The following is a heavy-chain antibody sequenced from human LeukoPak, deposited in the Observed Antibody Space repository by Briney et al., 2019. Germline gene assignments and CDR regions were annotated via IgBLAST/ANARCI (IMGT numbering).Heavy chain of an antibody. Sequence: PSETLSLTCTVSGYSISSGYYWGWIRQPPGKGLEWIGSIYHSGSTYYNPTLKSRVTISVDTSKNQFSLKLSSVTAADTAVYYCARVDGGELESGFFDYWGQGTLVTVSS. V-gene: IGHV4-38-2*02. J-gene: IGHJ4*02. CDR2: IYHSGST. D-gene: IGHD1-26*01. CDR3: ARVDGGELESGFFDY. CDR1: GYSISSGYY.